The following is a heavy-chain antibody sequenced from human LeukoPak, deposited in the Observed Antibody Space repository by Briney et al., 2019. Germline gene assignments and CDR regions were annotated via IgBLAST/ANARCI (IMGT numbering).Heavy chain of an antibody. Sequence: ASVKVSCKASGYTFTSYYLHWVRQAPGQGLEWMGIINPIGGTTSYAQKLQGRVTMTRDTSTSTVYMELSSLRSDDAAMYYCARDLGGLSSAWDFWGQGTLVTVSS. CDR3: ARDLGGLSSAWDF. CDR2: INPIGGTT. CDR1: GYTFTSYY. J-gene: IGHJ4*02. D-gene: IGHD6-19*01. V-gene: IGHV1-46*04.